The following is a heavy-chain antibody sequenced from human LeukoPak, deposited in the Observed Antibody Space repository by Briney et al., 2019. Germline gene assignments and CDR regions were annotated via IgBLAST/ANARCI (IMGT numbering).Heavy chain of an antibody. D-gene: IGHD2-15*01. CDR2: INPSGGST. CDR1: GYTFTNYY. J-gene: IGHJ5*02. Sequence: ASVKVSCKASGYTFTNYYIHWVRQAPGQGLEWVGMINPSGGSTYHTQKFQGRVTITRDTSTSTVYMELSSLSSEDTAVYYCARESRGVRYGGFYCSGGSCYDNWFDPWGQGTLVTVSS. V-gene: IGHV1-46*01. CDR3: ARESRGVRYGGFYCSGGSCYDNWFDP.